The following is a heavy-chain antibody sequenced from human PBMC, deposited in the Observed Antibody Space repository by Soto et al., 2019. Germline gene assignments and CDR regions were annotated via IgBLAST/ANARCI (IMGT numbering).Heavy chain of an antibody. J-gene: IGHJ6*02. D-gene: IGHD2-21*02. Sequence: SVKVSCKASGFTLTGSAVQWVRQARGQRLEWIGWIVVGSGNTIYAQNFQDRVTITRDMSTSTANMELSSLRSEDTAVYYCAATSCRLRKGYYSVMDVWGQGTTVTVSS. V-gene: IGHV1-58*01. CDR3: AATSCRLRKGYYSVMDV. CDR1: GFTLTGSA. CDR2: IVVGSGNT.